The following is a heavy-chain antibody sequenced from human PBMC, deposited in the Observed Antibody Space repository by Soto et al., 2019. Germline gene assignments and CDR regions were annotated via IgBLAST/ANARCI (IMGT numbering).Heavy chain of an antibody. CDR3: ARIAAADRYVYYGMDV. Sequence: QLQLQESGPGLVKPSETLSLTCTVSGGSISTSSHYWGWIRQSPGKGLQWLGNIYYSGSTYYTPSLKSRLTISVDTSNNQFSLKLSSVTAADTAVYFCARIAAADRYVYYGMDVWGQGTTVTVSS. D-gene: IGHD6-25*01. J-gene: IGHJ6*02. V-gene: IGHV4-39*01. CDR1: GGSISTSSHY. CDR2: IYYSGST.